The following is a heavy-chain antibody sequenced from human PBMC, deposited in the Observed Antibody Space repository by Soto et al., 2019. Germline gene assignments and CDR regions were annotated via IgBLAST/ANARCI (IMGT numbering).Heavy chain of an antibody. D-gene: IGHD1-26*01. CDR2: ISGSGGST. J-gene: IGHJ3*01. CDR3: VKGGPRQLLAFDL. Sequence: GGSLRLSCAASGFTFSSYGMHWVRQAPGKGLEWVSAISGSGGSTYYADSVKGRFTISRDNSKNTLYLQMNSLRAEDTAVYYCVKGGPRQLLAFDLWAQGTMVTVS. V-gene: IGHV3-23*01. CDR1: GFTFSSYG.